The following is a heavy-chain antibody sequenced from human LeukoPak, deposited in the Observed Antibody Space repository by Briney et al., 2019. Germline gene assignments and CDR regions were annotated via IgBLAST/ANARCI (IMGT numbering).Heavy chain of an antibody. CDR1: GGSISSYY. V-gene: IGHV4-59*08. Sequence: KPSETLSPTCTVSGGSISSYYWSWIRQPPGKGLEWIGYIYYSGSTKYNPSLKSRVTISLDTSKNQVSLKLSSMTVADTAVYYCARLEFRGSGSYYNWFDPWGQGTLVTVSS. CDR2: IYYSGST. J-gene: IGHJ5*02. D-gene: IGHD3-10*01. CDR3: ARLEFRGSGSYYNWFDP.